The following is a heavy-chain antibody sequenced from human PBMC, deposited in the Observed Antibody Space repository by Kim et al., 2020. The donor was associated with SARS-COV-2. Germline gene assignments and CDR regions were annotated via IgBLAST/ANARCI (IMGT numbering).Heavy chain of an antibody. D-gene: IGHD2-8*01. CDR2: IYYSGST. J-gene: IGHJ4*01. CDR1: GGSISSSSYY. V-gene: IGHV4-39*01. CDR3: ARMGSEGRFVWAKYYF. Sequence: SETLSLTCTVSGGSISSSSYYWGWIRQPPGKGLEWIGSIYYSGSTYYNPSLKSRVTISVDTSKNQFSLKLSSVTAADTAVYYCARMGSEGRFVWAKYYF.